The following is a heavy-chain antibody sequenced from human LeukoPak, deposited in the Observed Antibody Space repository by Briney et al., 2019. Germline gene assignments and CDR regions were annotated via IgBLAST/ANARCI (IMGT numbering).Heavy chain of an antibody. CDR1: GYSISSGYY. CDR2: VYHSGST. V-gene: IGHV4-38-2*01. Sequence: SETLSLTCAVSGYSISSGYYWGWIRQPPGKGLEWIGSVYHSGSTYYNSSLKSRVTISVDTSKNQFSLKLSSVAAADTAVYYCARLSAYYYALDYWGQGTLVTVSS. CDR3: ARLSAYYYALDY. D-gene: IGHD3-22*01. J-gene: IGHJ4*02.